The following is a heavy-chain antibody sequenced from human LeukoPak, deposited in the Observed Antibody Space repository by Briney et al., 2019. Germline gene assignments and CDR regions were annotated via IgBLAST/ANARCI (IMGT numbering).Heavy chain of an antibody. J-gene: IGHJ3*02. CDR1: GGSISSSSYY. Sequence: SETLSLTCTVSGGSISSSSYYWGWIRQPPGKGLEWIGSIYYSRSTYYNPSLKSRVTISVDTSKNQFSLKLSSVTAADTAVYYCARGSPVVVTAMGAFDIWGQGTMVTVSS. V-gene: IGHV4-39*07. CDR3: ARGSPVVVTAMGAFDI. CDR2: IYYSRST. D-gene: IGHD2-21*02.